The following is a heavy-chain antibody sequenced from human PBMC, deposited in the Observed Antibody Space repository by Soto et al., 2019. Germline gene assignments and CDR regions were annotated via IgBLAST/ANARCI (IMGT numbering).Heavy chain of an antibody. D-gene: IGHD3-22*01. J-gene: IGHJ5*02. CDR3: ARDRGPSSGYYPDWFDP. V-gene: IGHV1-69*12. Sequence: QVQLVQSGAEVKKPGSSVKVSCKASGGTFSSYAISWVRQAPGQGLEWMGEIIPIFGTANYAQKFQGRVTITADESTSTDYMELSSLRSEATAVYYCARDRGPSSGYYPDWFDPWGQGTLVTVSS. CDR1: GGTFSSYA. CDR2: IIPIFGTA.